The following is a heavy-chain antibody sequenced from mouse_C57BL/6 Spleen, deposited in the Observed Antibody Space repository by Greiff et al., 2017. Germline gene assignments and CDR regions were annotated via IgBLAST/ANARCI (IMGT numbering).Heavy chain of an antibody. Sequence: QVQLQQSGAELARPGASVKLSCKASGYTFTSSGISWVKQRTGQGLEWIGEIYPRSGNTKYNEKFKGKATLTADKSSSTAYLELRSLTSEDSAVYFCASGDEYDRRGYAMDYWGQGTSVTVSS. CDR2: IYPRSGNT. V-gene: IGHV1-81*01. CDR3: ASGDEYDRRGYAMDY. J-gene: IGHJ4*01. CDR1: GYTFTSSG. D-gene: IGHD2-14*01.